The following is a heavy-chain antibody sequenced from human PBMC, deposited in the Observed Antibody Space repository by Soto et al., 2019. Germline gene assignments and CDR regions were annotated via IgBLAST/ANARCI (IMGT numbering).Heavy chain of an antibody. V-gene: IGHV4-4*07. D-gene: IGHD6-13*01. J-gene: IGHJ5*01. CDR2: IYTSGST. CDR1: GGSISNYY. CDR3: ARQTTYSSSWYDY. Sequence: NPSETLSLTCTVSGGSISNYYWTWIRQPAGKGLEWIGRIYTSGSTNYNPSLKSRVTMSVDTSKNQFSLKLSSVTAADTALYYCARQTTYSSSWYDYWGHGTLVTVS.